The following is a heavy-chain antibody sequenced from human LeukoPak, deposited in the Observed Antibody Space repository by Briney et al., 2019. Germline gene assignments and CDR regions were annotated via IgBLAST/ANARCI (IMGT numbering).Heavy chain of an antibody. V-gene: IGHV4-59*01. CDR1: GGSISSYY. CDR2: IYYSGST. J-gene: IGHJ6*03. D-gene: IGHD4-17*01. Sequence: SETLSLTCTVSGGSISSYYWSWIRQPPGKGLEWIGYIYYSGSTNYNPSLKSRVTISVDTSKNQFSLKLSSVTAADTAVYYCARGNYGDYNGYYYMDVWGKGTTVTISS. CDR3: ARGNYGDYNGYYYMDV.